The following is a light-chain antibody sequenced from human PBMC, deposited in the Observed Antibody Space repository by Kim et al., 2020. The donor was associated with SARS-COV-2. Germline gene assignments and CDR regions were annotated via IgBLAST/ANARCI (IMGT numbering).Light chain of an antibody. V-gene: IGLV3-19*01. CDR2: GKN. Sequence: AVGHTVSITYQGDSLRSYYATWYQQKPGQAPILVIYGKNNRPSGIPDRFSGSSSGNTASLTITGTQAGDEADYYCNSRDSNDNVVFGGGTQLTVL. CDR1: SLRSYY. CDR3: NSRDSNDNVV. J-gene: IGLJ2*01.